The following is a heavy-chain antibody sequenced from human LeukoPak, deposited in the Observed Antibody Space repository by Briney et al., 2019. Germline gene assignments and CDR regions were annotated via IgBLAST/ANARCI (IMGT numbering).Heavy chain of an antibody. Sequence: GGSLRLSCAASGFTFSSYAMHWVRQAPGEGLEWVAVISCDGSNKYYADSVKGRFTISRDNSKNTLYLQMNSLRAEDTAVYYCARSLEEGYYYYYMDVWGKGTTVTVSS. CDR2: ISCDGSNK. J-gene: IGHJ6*03. CDR3: ARSLEEGYYYYYMDV. D-gene: IGHD3-3*01. V-gene: IGHV3-30*04. CDR1: GFTFSSYA.